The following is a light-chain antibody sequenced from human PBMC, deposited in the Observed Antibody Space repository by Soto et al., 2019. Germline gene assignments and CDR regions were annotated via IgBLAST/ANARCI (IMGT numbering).Light chain of an antibody. CDR2: DAS. CDR1: QNIGRW. Sequence: DIQLTQSPSTLSASVGDRVTIACRASQNIGRWLAWYQQKPGKAPKLLIYDASTLESGVPSRFSGSGSGTEFTLFISSLQPDDFATYYCQQYNDWCTFGQGTRVEIK. J-gene: IGKJ1*01. CDR3: QQYNDWCT. V-gene: IGKV1-5*01.